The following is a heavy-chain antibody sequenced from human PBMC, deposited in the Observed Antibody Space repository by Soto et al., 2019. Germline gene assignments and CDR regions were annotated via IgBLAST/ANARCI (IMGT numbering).Heavy chain of an antibody. CDR2: ISAYNGNT. CDR1: GYTFTSYG. D-gene: IGHD3-10*01. Sequence: QVQLVQSGAEVKKPGASVKVSCKASGYTFTSYGISWVRQAPGQGLEWMGWISAYNGNTNYAQKLQGRVTMTTDTSXXPADMELRSLRSADTAVYYCASGRKLGLWFGRFDYWGQGTLVTVSS. CDR3: ASGRKLGLWFGRFDY. J-gene: IGHJ4*02. V-gene: IGHV1-18*01.